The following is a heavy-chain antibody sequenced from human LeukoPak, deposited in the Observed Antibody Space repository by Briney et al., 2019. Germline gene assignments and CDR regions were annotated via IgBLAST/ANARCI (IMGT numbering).Heavy chain of an antibody. Sequence: QPGGSLRLSCAASGFTFSNYWMSWVRQAPGKGLEWVANIKQDGSEKYYVDSVQGRFTISRDNAKNSLYLQMNSLRAEDTAVYYCARMGGSSWFPGWFDPWGQGALVTVSS. CDR1: GFTFSNYW. CDR2: IKQDGSEK. D-gene: IGHD6-13*01. CDR3: ARMGGSSWFPGWFDP. V-gene: IGHV3-7*01. J-gene: IGHJ5*02.